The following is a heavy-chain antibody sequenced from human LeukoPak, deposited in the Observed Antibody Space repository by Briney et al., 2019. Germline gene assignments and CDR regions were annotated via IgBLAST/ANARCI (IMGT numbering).Heavy chain of an antibody. Sequence: GGSLRLSCAASGFTFSSYAMSWVRQAPGKGLEWVSSITISGATTYYADSVKGRLTISRDNSKTTLYLQMNSLRAEDTAVYYCATYGSGSYHRKAFDYWGQGTPVTVSS. CDR3: ATYGSGSYHRKAFDY. CDR2: ITISGATT. D-gene: IGHD3-10*01. V-gene: IGHV3-23*01. J-gene: IGHJ4*02. CDR1: GFTFSSYA.